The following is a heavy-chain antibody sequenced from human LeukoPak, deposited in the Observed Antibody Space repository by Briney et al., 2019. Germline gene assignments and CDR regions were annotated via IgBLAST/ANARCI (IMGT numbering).Heavy chain of an antibody. J-gene: IGHJ4*02. Sequence: GGSLRLSCAASGFTFNNYAMSWVRQAPGKGLEWVSGLSGSGGSTYYADSVKGRFTISRDDSKNSLYLQMNSLRAEDTALYYCAKDSAAGIAARLFDYWGQGTLVTVSS. CDR1: GFTFNNYA. D-gene: IGHD6-6*01. V-gene: IGHV3-43*02. CDR3: AKDSAAGIAARLFDY. CDR2: LSGSGGST.